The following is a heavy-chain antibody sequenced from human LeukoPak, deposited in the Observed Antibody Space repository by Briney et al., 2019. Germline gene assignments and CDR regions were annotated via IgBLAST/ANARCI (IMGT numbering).Heavy chain of an antibody. Sequence: SETLSLTCAVYGGSFSGYYWSWIRQPPGKGLEWIGEINHSGSTNYNPSLKSRVTISVDTSKNQFSLKLSSVTAADTAVYYCARVMVRGTSKAPWFDPWGQGTLVTVSS. V-gene: IGHV4-34*01. D-gene: IGHD3-10*01. CDR1: GGSFSGYY. J-gene: IGHJ5*02. CDR3: ARVMVRGTSKAPWFDP. CDR2: INHSGST.